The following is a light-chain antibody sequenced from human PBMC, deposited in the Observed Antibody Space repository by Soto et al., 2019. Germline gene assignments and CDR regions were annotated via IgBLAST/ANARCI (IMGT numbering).Light chain of an antibody. CDR1: QGISNY. CDR2: TAS. CDR3: QHRHSYPRT. V-gene: IGKV1-9*01. Sequence: DIQLTQSPSFLSASVGDRVTITCRATQGISNYLAWYQQKAGKAPKLLIHTASTLQNGVPSRFSGSGSGTEFTLTISSLQPADLATYYCQHRHSYPRTFGGGTKVEIK. J-gene: IGKJ4*01.